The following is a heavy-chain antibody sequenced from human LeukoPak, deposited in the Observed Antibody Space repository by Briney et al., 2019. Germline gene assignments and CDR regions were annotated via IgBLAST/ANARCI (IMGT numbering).Heavy chain of an antibody. CDR2: INTNTGNP. J-gene: IGHJ4*02. Sequence: ASVTVSCKASGYTFTSYAMNWVRQAPGQGLEWMGWINTNTGNPTYAQGFTGRFVFSLDTSVSTVYLQISSLKAEDTAVYYCARDFTRGPAAIPYYFDYWGQGTLVTVSS. V-gene: IGHV7-4-1*02. D-gene: IGHD2-2*02. CDR3: ARDFTRGPAAIPYYFDY. CDR1: GYTFTSYA.